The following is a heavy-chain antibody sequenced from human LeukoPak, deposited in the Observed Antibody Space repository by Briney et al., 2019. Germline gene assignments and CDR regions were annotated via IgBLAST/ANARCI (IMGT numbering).Heavy chain of an antibody. D-gene: IGHD1-26*01. CDR3: ARDEWEPPSDYYYGMDV. CDR2: VFHTGSI. J-gene: IGHJ6*02. Sequence: SETLSLTCTVSGGSISPWYWSWIRQPPGKRLEWIGYVFHTGSINHNPSLKSRLTMSVDTSKNQVSLKLSSVTAADTAVYYCARDEWEPPSDYYYGMDVWGQGTTVTVSS. CDR1: GGSISPWY. V-gene: IGHV4-59*12.